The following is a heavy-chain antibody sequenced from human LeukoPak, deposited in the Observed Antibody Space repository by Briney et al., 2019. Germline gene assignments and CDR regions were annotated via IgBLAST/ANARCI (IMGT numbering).Heavy chain of an antibody. Sequence: PGRSLRLSCAASGFTFSNSAISWVRQAPGKGLEWVSAISGSGGTTYYADSVKGRFTISRDNSKNTLYLQMSSLRAEDTAVYYCAKGYVTRNYFDYWGQGTLVTVSS. CDR1: GFTFSNSA. CDR2: ISGSGGTT. J-gene: IGHJ4*02. D-gene: IGHD3-10*02. V-gene: IGHV3-23*01. CDR3: AKGYVTRNYFDY.